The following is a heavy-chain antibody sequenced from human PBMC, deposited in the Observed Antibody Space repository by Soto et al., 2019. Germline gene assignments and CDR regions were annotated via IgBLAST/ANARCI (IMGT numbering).Heavy chain of an antibody. J-gene: IGHJ4*02. V-gene: IGHV4-30-4*01. CDR1: GGSISSGDYY. D-gene: IGHD5-18*01. CDR3: ASLDTAMGYFDY. Sequence: SETLSLTCTVSGGSISSGDYYWSWIRQPPGKGLEWIGYIYYSGSTYYNPSLKSRVTISVDTSKNQFSLKLSSVTAADTDVSYCASLDTAMGYFDYWGQGTLVTVSS. CDR2: IYYSGST.